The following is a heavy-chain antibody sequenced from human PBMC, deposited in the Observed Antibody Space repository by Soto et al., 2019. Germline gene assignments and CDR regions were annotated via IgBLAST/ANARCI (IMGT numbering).Heavy chain of an antibody. CDR1: GDSISSGDYY. J-gene: IGHJ6*02. CDR3: AKEPVSITIFGARNMHV. Sequence: SETLSLTCTVSGDSISSGDYYWSWIRQPPGKGLEWIGYIYHSGSTYYNPSLKSRVTISVDTSKNQFSLKLSSVTAADTAVYYCAKEPVSITIFGARNMHVSGPGTTGTVS. CDR2: IYHSGST. D-gene: IGHD3-3*01. V-gene: IGHV4-30-4*01.